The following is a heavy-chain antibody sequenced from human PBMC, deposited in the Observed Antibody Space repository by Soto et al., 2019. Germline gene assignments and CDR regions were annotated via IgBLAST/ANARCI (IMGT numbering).Heavy chain of an antibody. J-gene: IGHJ4*02. D-gene: IGHD6-13*01. Sequence: GGSLRLSCAASGFTFSNAWMSWVRQAPGKGLEWVGRIKSKTDGGTTDYAAPVKGRFTISRDDSKNTLYLQMNSPKTEDTAVYYCTTDQASSRWYAGDYWGQGTLVTVSS. CDR2: IKSKTDGGTT. CDR3: TTDQASSRWYAGDY. V-gene: IGHV3-15*01. CDR1: GFTFSNAW.